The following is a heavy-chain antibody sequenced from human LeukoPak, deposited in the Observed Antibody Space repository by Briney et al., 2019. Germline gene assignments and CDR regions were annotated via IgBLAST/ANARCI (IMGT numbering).Heavy chain of an antibody. D-gene: IGHD3-3*01. Sequence: ASVKVSCKASGYTFTSYYMHWVRQAPGQGLEWMGIINPSGGSTSYAQKFQGRVTMTRDTSTSTVYMELSSLRSEDTAVYCCARDPTFYDFWSGNTYYYYGMDVSGQGTTVTVSS. V-gene: IGHV1-46*01. CDR1: GYTFTSYY. J-gene: IGHJ6*02. CDR2: INPSGGST. CDR3: ARDPTFYDFWSGNTYYYYGMDV.